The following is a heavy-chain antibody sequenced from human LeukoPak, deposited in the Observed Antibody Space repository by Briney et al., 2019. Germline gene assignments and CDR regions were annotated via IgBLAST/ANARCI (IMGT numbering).Heavy chain of an antibody. V-gene: IGHV4-34*01. CDR2: INHSGST. D-gene: IGHD4-17*01. CDR3: ARARYGDYVRDYDYYYYYMDV. J-gene: IGHJ6*03. CDR1: GGSFSGYY. Sequence: SETLSLTRAVYGGSFSGYYWSWIRQPPGKGLEWIGEINHSGSTNYNPSLKSRVTISVDTSKNQFSLKLSSVTAADTAVYYCARARYGDYVRDYDYYYYYMDVWGKGTTVTVSS.